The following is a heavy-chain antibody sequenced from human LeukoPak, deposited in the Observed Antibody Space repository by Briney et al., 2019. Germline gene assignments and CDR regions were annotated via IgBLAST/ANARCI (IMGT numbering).Heavy chain of an antibody. D-gene: IGHD3-3*01. CDR2: IYYSGST. J-gene: IGHJ6*02. V-gene: IGHV4-59*01. CDR3: ARGGGTIFGVVIPSYYYYYGMDV. CDR1: GGSISSYY. Sequence: SETLSLTCTVSGGSISSYYWSWIRQPPGKGLEWIGYIYYSGSTNYNPSLKSRVTISVDTFKNQFSLKLSSVTAADTAVYYCARGGGTIFGVVIPSYYYYYGMDVWGQGTTVTVSS.